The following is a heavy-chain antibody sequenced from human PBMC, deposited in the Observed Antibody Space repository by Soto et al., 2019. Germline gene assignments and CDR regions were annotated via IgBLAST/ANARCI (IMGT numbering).Heavy chain of an antibody. CDR1: GFNFSSYG. CDR2: IWNDGSNE. D-gene: IGHD3-22*01. V-gene: IGHV3-33*01. Sequence: HPVGSLRLSCEASGFNFSSYGIHWVRQAPGKGLEWVAIIWNDGSNEYYADSVKGRFTISRDNSKNTVYLQVSKLRAEDTAVYFCARDQTDSGGYSDSWGQGTLVTVSS. J-gene: IGHJ4*02. CDR3: ARDQTDSGGYSDS.